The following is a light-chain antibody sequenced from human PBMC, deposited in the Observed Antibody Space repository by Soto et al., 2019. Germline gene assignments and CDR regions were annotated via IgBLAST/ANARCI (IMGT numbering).Light chain of an antibody. CDR1: QSISSW. CDR2: KAS. CDR3: QQYNSYLRT. V-gene: IGKV1-5*03. Sequence: DIPMTQSPSTLSASVGDRVTITCRASQSISSWLAWYQQKPGKAPKLLIYKASSLESGVPSRFSGSGSGTEFTLTISSLQPDDFATYYCQQYNSYLRTFGQGTKLEIK. J-gene: IGKJ2*01.